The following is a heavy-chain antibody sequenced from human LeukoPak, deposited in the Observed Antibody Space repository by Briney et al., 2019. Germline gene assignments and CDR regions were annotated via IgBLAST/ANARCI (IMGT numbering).Heavy chain of an antibody. CDR2: IYYSGST. CDR3: ARAAAGTGGAFDI. D-gene: IGHD6-13*01. V-gene: IGHV4-39*07. CDR1: GGSITSSRYY. Sequence: PSETLSLTCTVAGGSITSSRYYWGWTRQTPGKGLEWIGSIYYSGSTYYNPSLKSRVTISVDTSKNQFSLKLSSVTAADTAVYYCARAAAGTGGAFDIWGQGTMVTVSS. J-gene: IGHJ3*02.